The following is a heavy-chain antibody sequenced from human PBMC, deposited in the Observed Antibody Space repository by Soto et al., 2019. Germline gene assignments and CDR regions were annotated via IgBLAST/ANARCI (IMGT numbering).Heavy chain of an antibody. CDR3: ARPQGLDEYCSGGSCYSNYYYYMDV. J-gene: IGHJ6*03. Sequence: GSLRLSCAASGFTFSSYSMNWVRQAPGKGLEWVSSISSSSSYIYYADSVKGRFTISRDNAKNSLYLQMNSLRAEDTAVYYCARPQGLDEYCSGGSCYSNYYYYMDVWGKGTTVTVSS. CDR2: ISSSSSYI. D-gene: IGHD2-15*01. V-gene: IGHV3-21*01. CDR1: GFTFSSYS.